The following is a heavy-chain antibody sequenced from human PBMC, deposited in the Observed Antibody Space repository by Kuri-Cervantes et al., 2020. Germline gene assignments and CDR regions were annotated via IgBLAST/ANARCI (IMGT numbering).Heavy chain of an antibody. CDR2: IYYSGST. CDR3: ARGVDGYYMDV. CDR1: GGSISSSSYY. Sequence: GSLRLSCTVSGGSISSSSYYWGWIRQPPGKGLEWIGSIYYSGSTYYNPSLKSRVTISVDTSKNQFSLKLSSVTAADTAVYYCARGVDGYYMDVWGKGTTVTVSS. V-gene: IGHV4-39*07. J-gene: IGHJ6*03. D-gene: IGHD5-24*01.